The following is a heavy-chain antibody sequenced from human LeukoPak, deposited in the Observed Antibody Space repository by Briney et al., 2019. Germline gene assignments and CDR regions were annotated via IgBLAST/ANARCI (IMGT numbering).Heavy chain of an antibody. CDR3: ARVGYTDTWYSSPPFDY. CDR2: IYSGGST. J-gene: IGHJ4*02. Sequence: GGSLRLSCAVSGFTVRSNYMSWVRQAPGKGLEWVSIIYSGGSTYYADSVKGRFTISRDNSKKILYLQMNSLRAEDTALYYCARVGYTDTWYSSPPFDYWGQGTLVTVSS. CDR1: GFTVRSNY. V-gene: IGHV3-66*01. D-gene: IGHD2-15*01.